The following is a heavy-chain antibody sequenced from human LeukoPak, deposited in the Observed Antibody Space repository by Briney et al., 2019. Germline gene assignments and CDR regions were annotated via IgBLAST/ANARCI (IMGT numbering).Heavy chain of an antibody. CDR3: ARDQRGLGSMVRGVTLSY. J-gene: IGHJ4*02. V-gene: IGHV3-48*04. Sequence: GGSLRLSCAASGFTFSSYSMNWVRQAPGKGLEWVSYISSSSSTIYYADSVKGRFTISRDNAKNSLYLQMNSLRAEDTAVYYCARDQRGLGSMVRGVTLSYWGQGTLVTVSS. CDR2: ISSSSSTI. CDR1: GFTFSSYS. D-gene: IGHD3-10*01.